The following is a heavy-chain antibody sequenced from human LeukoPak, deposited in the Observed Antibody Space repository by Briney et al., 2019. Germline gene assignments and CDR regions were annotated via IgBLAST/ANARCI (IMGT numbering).Heavy chain of an antibody. D-gene: IGHD3-10*01. J-gene: IGHJ6*03. CDR1: GFTFSNYA. Sequence: GGSLRLSCAASGFTFSNYAMSWVRQAPGKGLEWVSAISGSGDNTHYADSVKGRFTISRDNSKNTLYLQMNSLRAEDTAVYYCARGGGLDYYYYYMDVWGKGTTVTISS. CDR2: ISGSGDNT. CDR3: ARGGGLDYYYYYMDV. V-gene: IGHV3-23*01.